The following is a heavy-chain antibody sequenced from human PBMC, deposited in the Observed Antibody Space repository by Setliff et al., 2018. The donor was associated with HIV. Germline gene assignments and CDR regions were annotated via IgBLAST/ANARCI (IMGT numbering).Heavy chain of an antibody. Sequence: SVKVSCKASGGTFKNLAISWVRQAPGQGLEWMGGVIPSFATANYAQKFQGRITITADELTSTVYIDLSSLKSEDSAVYYCANPHDGGAFDVWGQGTAVTVSS. D-gene: IGHD1-1*01. CDR3: ANPHDGGAFDV. CDR1: GGTFKNLA. J-gene: IGHJ3*01. CDR2: VIPSFATA. V-gene: IGHV1-69*13.